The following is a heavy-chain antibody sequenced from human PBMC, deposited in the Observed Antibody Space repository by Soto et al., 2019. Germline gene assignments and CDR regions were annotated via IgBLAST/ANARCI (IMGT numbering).Heavy chain of an antibody. D-gene: IGHD3-3*01. J-gene: IGHJ6*02. CDR1: GGSISSGDYY. CDR3: ARDDFWSGWRNYYYYGMDV. CDR2: IYYSGST. Sequence: SETLSLTGTVSGGSISSGDYYWSWIRQPPGKGLEWIGYIYYSGSTYYNPSLKSRVTISVDTSKNQFSLKLSSVTAADTAVYYCARDDFWSGWRNYYYYGMDVWGQGTTVTVSS. V-gene: IGHV4-30-4*01.